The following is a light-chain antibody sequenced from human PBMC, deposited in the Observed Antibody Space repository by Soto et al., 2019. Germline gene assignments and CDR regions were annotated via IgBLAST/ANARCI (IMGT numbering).Light chain of an antibody. CDR2: AAS. J-gene: IGKJ2*01. CDR1: QSISSH. Sequence: DIHMTQSPSSLSASVGDRVTITCRASQSISSHVNWYQQKSGQAPKLLIYAASSLRSGVPSRFSGTGSGTDFTLTITSLQPEDFASYHCQQSYSTPPTFGQGTKLESK. V-gene: IGKV1-39*01. CDR3: QQSYSTPPT.